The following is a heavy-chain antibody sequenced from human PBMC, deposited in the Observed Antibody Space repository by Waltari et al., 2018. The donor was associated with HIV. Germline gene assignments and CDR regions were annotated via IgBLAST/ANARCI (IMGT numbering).Heavy chain of an antibody. CDR2: GLISGQI. D-gene: IGHD2-2*01. CDR1: GDSVDTHTFF. CDR3: VRHAAQYAVEPGRTGWYLAGYFQP. V-gene: IGHV4-39*01. Sequence: QVQLQESGPGLVKPSETLSLACVVSGDSVDTHTFFLGWLRQSPGGGLGWVWRGLEWVGIGLISGQIYSNPSLTGRVTISVDASKNEFSLSLTSVTAADTAVYYCVRHAAQYAVEPGRTGWYLAGYFQPWGQGTLVIVSS. J-gene: IGHJ1*01.